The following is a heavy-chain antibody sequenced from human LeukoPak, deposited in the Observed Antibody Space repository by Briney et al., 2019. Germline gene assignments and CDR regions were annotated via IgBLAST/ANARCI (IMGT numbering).Heavy chain of an antibody. D-gene: IGHD3-22*01. CDR2: ISSSGRSI. J-gene: IGHJ4*02. V-gene: IGHV3-48*04. CDR3: AKDMDSSGYYFDY. CDR1: GFTFSSYS. Sequence: YPGGSLRLSCAASGFTFSSYSMNWVRQAPGKGLEWVSYISSSGRSIYYADSVKGRFTISRDNAKNSLYLQMNSLRAEDTAVYYCAKDMDSSGYYFDYWGQGTLVTVSS.